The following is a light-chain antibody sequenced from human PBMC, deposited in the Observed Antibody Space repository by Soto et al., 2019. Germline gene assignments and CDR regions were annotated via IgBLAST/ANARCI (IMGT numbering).Light chain of an antibody. J-gene: IGLJ1*01. V-gene: IGLV2-11*01. CDR2: DVS. Sequence: QSVLTQPRSVSGSPGQSVSISCTGTSSDVGAYKYISWYQQRPGTAPKLMIYDVSKRPSGVPDRFSGSKSGNTASLTISGLQAEDGADYYCCSYAGSYIYVFXTGTKRTVL. CDR3: CSYAGSYIYV. CDR1: SSDVGAYKY.